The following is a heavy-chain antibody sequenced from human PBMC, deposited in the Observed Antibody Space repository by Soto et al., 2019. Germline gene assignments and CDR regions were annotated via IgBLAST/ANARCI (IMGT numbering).Heavy chain of an antibody. Sequence: PSETLSLTCTVSGNSVSSDNYYWTWIRQPPGKGLEWIGYIYSSGSANYNPSLKSRVTISLDTSSNQFSLKLTSVTAADTAVYYCATSIVGATNPNARFFDYWGQGTLVTVSS. CDR3: ATSIVGATNPNARFFDY. D-gene: IGHD1-26*01. J-gene: IGHJ4*02. CDR2: IYSSGSA. CDR1: GNSVSSDNYY. V-gene: IGHV4-61*01.